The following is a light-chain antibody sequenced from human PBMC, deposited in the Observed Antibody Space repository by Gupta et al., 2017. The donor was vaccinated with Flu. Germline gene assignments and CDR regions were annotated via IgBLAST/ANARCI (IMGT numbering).Light chain of an antibody. CDR2: RDT. V-gene: IGLV3-9*01. J-gene: IGLJ3*02. CDR1: YIGSKN. Sequence: SYVVTQPLSVSVALGQTATITCGGYYIGSKNVHWYQLKPGQAPLQIIYRDTNRPSGIPERFSASNSANTANLTISRAQVGDEADYYSQVWDNNSVLFGGGTKLTVL. CDR3: QVWDNNSVL.